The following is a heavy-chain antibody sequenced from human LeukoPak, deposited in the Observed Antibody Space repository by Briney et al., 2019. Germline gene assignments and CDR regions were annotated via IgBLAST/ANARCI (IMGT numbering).Heavy chain of an antibody. CDR3: ARGHTAVTRHFDF. J-gene: IGHJ4*02. D-gene: IGHD4-17*01. CDR2: ISSGSSAI. V-gene: IGHV3-21*01. Sequence: GGSLRLSCAVSGFNVSSSYMSWVRQAPGKGLEWVSIISSGSSAIFSADALKGRFTISRDDAKNLLYLDMNSLRAEDTAVYYCARGHTAVTRHFDFWGQGTLVTVSS. CDR1: GFNVSSSY.